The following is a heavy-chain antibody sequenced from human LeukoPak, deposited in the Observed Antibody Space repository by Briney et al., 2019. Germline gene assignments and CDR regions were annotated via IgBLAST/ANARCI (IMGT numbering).Heavy chain of an antibody. Sequence: SETLSLTCAVYGGSFSGYYWSWIRQPPGKGLDWIGEINHSGSTNYNPSLKSRVTISVDTSKNQFSLKLSSVTAADTAVYYCARVRYSNYYYYYMDVWGKGTTVTVSS. D-gene: IGHD4-11*01. J-gene: IGHJ6*03. CDR3: ARVRYSNYYYYYMDV. CDR1: GGSFSGYY. V-gene: IGHV4-34*01. CDR2: INHSGST.